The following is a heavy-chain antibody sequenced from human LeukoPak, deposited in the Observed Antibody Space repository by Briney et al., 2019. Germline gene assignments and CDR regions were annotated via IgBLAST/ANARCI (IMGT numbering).Heavy chain of an antibody. CDR1: GYSISIGYY. V-gene: IGHV4-38-2*02. J-gene: IGHJ5*02. D-gene: IGHD2-15*01. CDR3: ARDNVVEVTATPTSGLDH. CDR2: FYQSGST. Sequence: PWESLSLTCAVSGYSISIGYYWGWIRQPPGKGLEWIGIFYQSGSTYYNPSLKSRVTISVDTSKNHFSLNLSSVTAADTAVYYCARDNVVEVTATPTSGLDHWGQGTLVTVSS.